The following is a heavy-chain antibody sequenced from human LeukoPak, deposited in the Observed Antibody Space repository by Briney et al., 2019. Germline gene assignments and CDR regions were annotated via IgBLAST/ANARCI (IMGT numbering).Heavy chain of an antibody. Sequence: GGSLRLSCAASGFTFSSYAMHWVRQAPGKGLEWVAVISYDGSNKYYADSVKGRFTISRDSSKNTLYLQMNSLRAEDTAVYYCARDPADYCSSTSCYGGGMDVWGQGTTVTVSS. D-gene: IGHD2-2*01. CDR2: ISYDGSNK. V-gene: IGHV3-30-3*01. CDR3: ARDPADYCSSTSCYGGGMDV. J-gene: IGHJ6*02. CDR1: GFTFSSYA.